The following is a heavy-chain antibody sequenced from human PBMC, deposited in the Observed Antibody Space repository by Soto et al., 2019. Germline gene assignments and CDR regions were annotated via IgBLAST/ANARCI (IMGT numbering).Heavy chain of an antibody. Sequence: VGWIRQPPGKALEWLALIYWDDDKRYSPSLKSRLTITKDTSKNQVVLTMTNMDXXXXXXXXXXXXXXWFDPWGQGTLVTVSS. CDR3: XXXXXWFDP. CDR2: IYWDDDK. J-gene: IGHJ5*02. V-gene: IGHV2-5*02.